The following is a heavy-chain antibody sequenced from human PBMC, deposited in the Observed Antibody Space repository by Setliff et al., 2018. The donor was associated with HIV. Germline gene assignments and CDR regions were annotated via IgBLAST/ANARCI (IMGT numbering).Heavy chain of an antibody. CDR2: INHSGST. CDR1: GGSFSGYY. D-gene: IGHD1-26*01. CDR3: ARGSLGWELLRGPYYYYYYMDV. V-gene: IGHV4-34*01. Sequence: KASETLSLTCAVYGGSFSGYYWSWIRQPPGKGLEWIGEINHSGSTNYNPSLKSRVTISVDTSKNQFSLKLSSVTAADTAVYYCARGSLGWELLRGPYYYYYYMDVWGKGTTVTVSS. J-gene: IGHJ6*03.